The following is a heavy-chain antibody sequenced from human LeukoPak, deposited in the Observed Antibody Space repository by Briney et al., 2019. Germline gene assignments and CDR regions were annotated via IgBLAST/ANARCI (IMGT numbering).Heavy chain of an antibody. CDR2: INPNSGGT. CDR3: ARVAAGSSWYSADDY. V-gene: IGHV1-2*06. J-gene: IGHJ4*02. D-gene: IGHD6-13*01. CDR1: GYTFTGYY. Sequence: ASVKVSCKASGYTFTGYYMHWVRQAPGQRLEWMGRINPNSGGTNYAQKFQGRVTMTRDTSISTAYMELSRLRSDDTAVYYCARVAAGSSWYSADDYWGQGTLVTVSS.